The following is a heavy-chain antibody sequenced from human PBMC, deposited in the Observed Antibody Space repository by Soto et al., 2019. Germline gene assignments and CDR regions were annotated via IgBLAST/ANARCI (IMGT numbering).Heavy chain of an antibody. V-gene: IGHV3-23*01. D-gene: IGHD4-17*01. CDR1: GITFNTYA. Sequence: EVHLFQSGGGLVQPGGSLSLSCAASGITFNTYAMSWVRQAPGKGLEWVSTVAANVSNRHYADFVKGRFTISRDNSKNTLSLHMNSLRVEDTAIYYCAGDYLRLNSLHGNFYSFGMDVWGQGTAVTVSS. J-gene: IGHJ6*02. CDR3: AGDYLRLNSLHGNFYSFGMDV. CDR2: VAANVSNR.